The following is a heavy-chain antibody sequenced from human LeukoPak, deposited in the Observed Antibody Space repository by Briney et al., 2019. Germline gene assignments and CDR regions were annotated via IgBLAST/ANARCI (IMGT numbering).Heavy chain of an antibody. D-gene: IGHD3-3*01. J-gene: IGHJ4*02. V-gene: IGHV3-74*01. CDR1: GFTFSSYW. Sequence: GGSLRLSCAASGFTFSSYWMHWVRQAPGKGLVGVSRINSDGSSTSYADSVKGRFTISRDNAKNTLYLQMNSLRAEDTAVYYCARDPTPYYDFWSGPNQFDYWGQGTLVTVSS. CDR2: INSDGSST. CDR3: ARDPTPYYDFWSGPNQFDY.